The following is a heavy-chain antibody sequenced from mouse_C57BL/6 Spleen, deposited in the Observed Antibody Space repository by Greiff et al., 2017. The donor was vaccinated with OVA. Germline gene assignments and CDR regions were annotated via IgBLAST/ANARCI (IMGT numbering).Heavy chain of an antibody. CDR3: AREGEGY. CDR2: INPGSGGT. CDR1: GYAFTNYL. Sequence: QVQLQQSGAELVRPGTSVTVSCKASGYAFTNYLIEWVKQRPGQGLEWIGVINPGSGGTNYNEKFKGKATLTADKSSSTAYMQLSSLTSEDSAVYFCAREGEGYWGQGTTLTVSS. J-gene: IGHJ2*01. V-gene: IGHV1-54*01.